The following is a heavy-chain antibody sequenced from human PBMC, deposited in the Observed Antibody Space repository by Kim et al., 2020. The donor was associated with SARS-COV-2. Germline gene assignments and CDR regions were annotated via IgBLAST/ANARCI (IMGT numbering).Heavy chain of an antibody. CDR3: ARAGATIFGVVSAFDI. Sequence: SETLSLTCTVSGGSISSGGYYWSWIRQHPGKGLEGIGYIYYSGSTYYNPSLKSRVTISVDTPKNQFSLKLSSVTAADTAVYYCARAGATIFGVVSAFDIWGQGTMVTVSS. J-gene: IGHJ3*02. CDR1: GGSISSGGYY. D-gene: IGHD3-3*01. CDR2: IYYSGST. V-gene: IGHV4-31*03.